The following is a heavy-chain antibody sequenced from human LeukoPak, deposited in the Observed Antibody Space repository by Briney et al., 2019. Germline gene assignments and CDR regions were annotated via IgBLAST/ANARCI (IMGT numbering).Heavy chain of an antibody. J-gene: IGHJ4*02. CDR2: ILTSGTT. CDR3: ARLRVSGSYLYYFDY. D-gene: IGHD3-10*01. CDR1: NGSISSYL. V-gene: IGHV4-4*09. Sequence: SETLSLTCTVSNGSISSYLWSWVRQPPGKGLEWIGYILTSGTTNYNPSLKSRLTISVDTSKNRFTLKLSSVTAADTAVYYCARLRVSGSYLYYFDYWGQGTLVTVSS.